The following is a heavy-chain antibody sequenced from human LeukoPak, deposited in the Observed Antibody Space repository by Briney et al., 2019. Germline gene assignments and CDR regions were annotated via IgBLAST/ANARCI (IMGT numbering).Heavy chain of an antibody. D-gene: IGHD1-20*01. V-gene: IGHV4-59*01. CDR1: GGSISSYY. CDR2: IYYSGST. Sequence: PSETLSLTCTVSGGSISSYYWSWIRQPPGKGLEWIGYIYYSGSTNYNPSLKSRVTISVDTSKNQFSLKLSSVTAADTAVYYCARLNNFEDAFDIWGQGTMVTVSS. J-gene: IGHJ3*02. CDR3: ARLNNFEDAFDI.